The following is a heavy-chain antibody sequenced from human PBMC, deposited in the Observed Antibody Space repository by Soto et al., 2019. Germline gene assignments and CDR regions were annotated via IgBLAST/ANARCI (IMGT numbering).Heavy chain of an antibody. CDR1: GGSFSGYY. Sequence: QVQLQQWGAGLLKPSETLSLTCAVYGGSFSGYYWSWIRQPPGKGLEWIGEINHSGSTNYNPSLKSRVTISVDTSKNQFSLKLSSVTAADTAVYYCARRRGSGDYYYYYMDVWGKGTTVTVSS. D-gene: IGHD3-10*01. CDR2: INHSGST. J-gene: IGHJ6*03. V-gene: IGHV4-34*01. CDR3: ARRRGSGDYYYYYMDV.